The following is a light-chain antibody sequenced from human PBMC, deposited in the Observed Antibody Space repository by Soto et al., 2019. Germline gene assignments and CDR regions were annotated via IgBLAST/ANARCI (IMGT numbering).Light chain of an antibody. CDR1: QDIRSH. CDR3: QQYHNWPIT. V-gene: IGKV3D-15*01. Sequence: PGERVTLSCRASQDIRSHLAWYQQKPGQAPRLLIYDASNRATGIPARFRGSGSGTEFTLTISSLQSEDFEVYYCQQYHNWPITFGQGTRLEIK. J-gene: IGKJ5*01. CDR2: DAS.